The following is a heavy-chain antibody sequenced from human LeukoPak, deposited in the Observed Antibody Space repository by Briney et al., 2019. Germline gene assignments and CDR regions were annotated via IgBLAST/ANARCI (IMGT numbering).Heavy chain of an antibody. CDR3: ARVVGSSGYYYYYYYMDV. Sequence: GGSLRLSCAASGFTFNNYNMNWVRQAPGKGLEWVSSISSGSSSVYYADSLKGRFTISRDNAKNSLYLQMNSLRAEDTAVYYCARVVGSSGYYYYYYYMDVWGKGTTVTVSS. D-gene: IGHD3-22*01. V-gene: IGHV3-21*01. CDR2: ISSGSSSV. J-gene: IGHJ6*03. CDR1: GFTFNNYN.